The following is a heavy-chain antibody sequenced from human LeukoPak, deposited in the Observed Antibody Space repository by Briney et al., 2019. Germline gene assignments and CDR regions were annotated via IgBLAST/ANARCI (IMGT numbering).Heavy chain of an antibody. D-gene: IGHD3-22*01. CDR1: GFTFSSYA. CDR3: AKDSTPGYYDSSGYYFDY. Sequence: GGSLRLSCAASGFTFSSYAMSWVRQAPGKGLEWVSAISGSGGSTYYADSVKGRFTISRDNSKNTLYLQMNSLRAEDTAVYYCAKDSTPGYYDSSGYYFDYWGQGTLVTVSS. V-gene: IGHV3-23*01. J-gene: IGHJ4*02. CDR2: ISGSGGST.